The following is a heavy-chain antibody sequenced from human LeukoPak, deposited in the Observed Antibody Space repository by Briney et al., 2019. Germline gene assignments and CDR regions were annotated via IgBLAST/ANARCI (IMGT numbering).Heavy chain of an antibody. D-gene: IGHD6-13*01. Sequence: GGSLRLSCAASGFTFSSYSMNWVRQAPGKGLEWVSSISSSSSYIYYADSVKGRFTISRDNAKNSLYLQMNSLRTDDTALYYCTKDITAGGLDYWGQGTLVTVSS. J-gene: IGHJ4*02. V-gene: IGHV3-21*04. CDR3: TKDITAGGLDY. CDR1: GFTFSSYS. CDR2: ISSSSSYI.